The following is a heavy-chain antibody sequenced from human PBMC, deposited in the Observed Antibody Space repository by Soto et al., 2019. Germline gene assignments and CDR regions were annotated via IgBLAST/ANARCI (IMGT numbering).Heavy chain of an antibody. CDR1: GGSISSGGYY. Sequence: QVQLQESGPGLVKPSQTLSLTCTVSGGSISSGGYYWSWIRQHPGKGLEWIGYIYYSGSTYYNPSLKSRVTISVDTFKNQFSLKLSSVTAADTAVYYCARGGCSGGSCSSSDYYYYGMDVWGQGTTVTVSS. J-gene: IGHJ6*02. D-gene: IGHD2-15*01. CDR2: IYYSGST. CDR3: ARGGCSGGSCSSSDYYYYGMDV. V-gene: IGHV4-31*03.